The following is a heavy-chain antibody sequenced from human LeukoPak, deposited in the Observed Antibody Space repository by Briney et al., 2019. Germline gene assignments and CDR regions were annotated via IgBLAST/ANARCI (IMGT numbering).Heavy chain of an antibody. V-gene: IGHV4-59*01. CDR1: GGSISSYY. J-gene: IGHJ5*02. Sequence: PSETLSLTCIVSGGSISSYYWSWIRQPPGKGLEWIGYIYYSGSTNYNPSLKSRVTISVDTSKNQFSLKLSSVTAADTAVYYCARGTHYYDHITWGQGTLVTVSS. CDR2: IYYSGST. D-gene: IGHD3-22*01. CDR3: ARGTHYYDHIT.